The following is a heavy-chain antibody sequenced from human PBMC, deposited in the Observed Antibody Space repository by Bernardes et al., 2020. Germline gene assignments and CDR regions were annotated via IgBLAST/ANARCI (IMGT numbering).Heavy chain of an antibody. D-gene: IGHD3-10*01. J-gene: IGHJ4*02. CDR3: ARDPEREVTARIDY. Sequence: GGSLRLSCAASGFTFSSYSMNWVRQAPGKGLEWVSYISSSSSSIYYADSVKGRFTISRNNAKNSVYLQMNSLRDEDTAVYYCARDPEREVTARIDYWGQGTLVTVSS. V-gene: IGHV3-48*02. CDR2: ISSSSSSI. CDR1: GFTFSSYS.